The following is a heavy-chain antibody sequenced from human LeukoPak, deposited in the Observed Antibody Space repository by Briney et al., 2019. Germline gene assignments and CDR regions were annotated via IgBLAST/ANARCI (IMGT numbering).Heavy chain of an antibody. CDR3: ARESSTSQTNLFDS. J-gene: IGHJ4*02. D-gene: IGHD6-6*01. CDR1: GGSISSYY. CDR2: IYTSGGT. Sequence: SETLSLTCTVSGGSISSYYWSWIRQPAGKGLEWIGRIYTSGGTNYNPSLKSRVTMSVDTSKNQFSLKLSSVTAADTAVYYCARESSTSQTNLFDSWGQGTLVTVSS. V-gene: IGHV4-4*07.